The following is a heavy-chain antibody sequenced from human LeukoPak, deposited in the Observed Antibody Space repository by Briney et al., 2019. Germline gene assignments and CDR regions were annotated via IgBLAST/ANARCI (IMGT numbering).Heavy chain of an antibody. Sequence: GGSLRLSCAASGFTFSSYAMHWVRQAPGKGLVWVSRINTDGSITNYADSVKGRFSISRDNAKNTLYLQMSSLRAEDTAVYYCARDRGPRTGFMVREAYDYWGQGTLVTVSS. D-gene: IGHD3-10*01. CDR1: GFTFSSYA. J-gene: IGHJ4*02. CDR2: INTDGSIT. V-gene: IGHV3-74*01. CDR3: ARDRGPRTGFMVREAYDY.